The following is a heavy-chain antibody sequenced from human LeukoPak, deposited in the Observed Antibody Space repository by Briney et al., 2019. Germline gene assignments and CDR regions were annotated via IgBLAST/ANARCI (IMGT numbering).Heavy chain of an antibody. CDR1: GGSISSYY. CDR3: ARDQYYYGSGSYSTMGAFDI. V-gene: IGHV4-4*07. CDR2: IYTSGST. Sequence: PSETLSLTCTVSGGSISSYYWSWIRQPAGKGLEWIGRIYTSGSTNYNPSLKSRVPMSVDTSKNQFSLKLSSVTAADTAVYYCARDQYYYGSGSYSTMGAFDIWGQGTMVTVSS. J-gene: IGHJ3*02. D-gene: IGHD3-10*01.